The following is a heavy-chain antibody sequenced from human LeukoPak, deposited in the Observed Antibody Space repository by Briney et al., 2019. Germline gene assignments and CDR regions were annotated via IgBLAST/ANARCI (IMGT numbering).Heavy chain of an antibody. D-gene: IGHD6-13*01. CDR1: GYTFTSYG. J-gene: IGHJ4*02. CDR2: IIPIFGTA. Sequence: GASVKVSCKASGYTFTSYGISWVRQAPGQGLEWMGGIIPIFGTANYAQKFQGRVTITADESTSTAYMELSSLRSEDTAVYYCARVRNLVAAAGTRWSPFDYWGQGTLVTVSS. CDR3: ARVRNLVAAAGTRWSPFDY. V-gene: IGHV1-69*13.